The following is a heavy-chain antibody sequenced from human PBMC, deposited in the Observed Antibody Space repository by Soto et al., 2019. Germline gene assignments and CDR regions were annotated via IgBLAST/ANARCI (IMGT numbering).Heavy chain of an antibody. D-gene: IGHD3-22*01. CDR3: ARYGYYYHSSAYSGY. V-gene: IGHV3-21*06. CDR2: ISSSATYI. CDR1: GFNFSTYS. J-gene: IGHJ4*02. Sequence: EAQLVESGGGLVKPGGSLRLSCAASGFNFSTYSLNWVRQAPGKGLEWVSSISSSATYIDYADSVKGRFTISRDNAKSSLYLQMNSLRAEDTGVYYCARYGYYYHSSAYSGYGGQGTPVTVS.